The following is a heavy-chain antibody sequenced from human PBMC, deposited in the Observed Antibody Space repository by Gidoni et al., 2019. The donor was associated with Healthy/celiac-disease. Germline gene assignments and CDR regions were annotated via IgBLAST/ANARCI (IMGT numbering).Heavy chain of an antibody. D-gene: IGHD3-10*01. CDR3: ASGFGELLSGEN. Sequence: STNYNPSLKSRVTISVDTSKNQFSLKLSSVTAADTAVYYCASGFGELLSGENWGQGTLVTVSS. J-gene: IGHJ4*02. V-gene: IGHV4-59*09. CDR2: ST.